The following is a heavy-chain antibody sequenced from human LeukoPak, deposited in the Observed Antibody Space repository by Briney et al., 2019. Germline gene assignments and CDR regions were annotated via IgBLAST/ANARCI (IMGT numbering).Heavy chain of an antibody. D-gene: IGHD6-19*01. CDR3: ARDKQWLGCFDY. CDR2: IYHSGST. J-gene: IGHJ4*02. Sequence: PSETLSLTCAVSGGSISSRNWWSWVRQPPGKGLEWIGEIYHSGSTNYDPSLQSRVSISVDKSKNQFSLKLSSVTAADTAVYYCARDKQWLGCFDYWGQGTLVTVSS. CDR1: GGSISSRNW. V-gene: IGHV4-4*02.